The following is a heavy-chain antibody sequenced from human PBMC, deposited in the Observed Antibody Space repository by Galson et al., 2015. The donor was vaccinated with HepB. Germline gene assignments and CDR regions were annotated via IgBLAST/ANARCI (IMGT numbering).Heavy chain of an antibody. CDR2: ISTSNGDT. Sequence: SVKVSCKASGYTFTSYVITWVRQAPGQGLEWMGRISTSNGDTKYAQKLQGRVTMTTDTSTSTAYLELRRLQSDDTAVYYCARGSIGADYWGQGSLVTVSS. CDR3: ARGSIGADY. V-gene: IGHV1-18*01. J-gene: IGHJ4*02. CDR1: GYTFTSYV. D-gene: IGHD2-2*01.